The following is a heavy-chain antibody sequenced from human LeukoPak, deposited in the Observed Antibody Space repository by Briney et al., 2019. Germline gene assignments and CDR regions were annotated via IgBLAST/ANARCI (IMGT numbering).Heavy chain of an antibody. CDR2: IYYSEST. CDR1: GGSISPFY. D-gene: IGHD3-10*01. Sequence: PSETLSLTCTVSGGSISPFYWNWIRQPPGKGLEWIGYIYYSESTNYNPSLKSRVTISVGTSKNQYSLKLSSVTAADTAVYSCARSSVGVRGGAFDIWGQGTMVTVSS. CDR3: ARSSVGVRGGAFDI. V-gene: IGHV4-59*08. J-gene: IGHJ3*02.